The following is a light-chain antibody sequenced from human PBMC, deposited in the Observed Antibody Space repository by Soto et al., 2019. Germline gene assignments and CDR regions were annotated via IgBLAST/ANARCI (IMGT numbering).Light chain of an antibody. CDR1: TGAVTSGHY. Sequence: QAVVTQEPSLTVSPGGTVTLTCGSSTGAVTSGHYPYWFQQKPGQAPRTLIYDTSNKHSWTPARFSGSLLGGKAALTLLGXQPEDEAEYYCLLSYSGASYVFGTGTKLTVL. J-gene: IGLJ1*01. CDR2: DTS. CDR3: LLSYSGASYV. V-gene: IGLV7-46*02.